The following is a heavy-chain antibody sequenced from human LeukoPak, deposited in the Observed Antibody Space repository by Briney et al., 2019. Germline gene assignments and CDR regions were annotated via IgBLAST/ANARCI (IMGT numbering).Heavy chain of an antibody. D-gene: IGHD3-10*01. CDR3: ARAPPHDRWFGDPYESSGWFDP. J-gene: IGHJ5*02. V-gene: IGHV1-2*02. CDR2: INPNSGGT. Sequence: GASVKVSCKASGYTFTGYYMHWVRQAPGQGLEWMGWINPNSGGTNYTQKFQGRVTMTRDTSTSTVYMELSSLRSEDTAVYYCARAPPHDRWFGDPYESSGWFDPWGQGTLVTVSS. CDR1: GYTFTGYY.